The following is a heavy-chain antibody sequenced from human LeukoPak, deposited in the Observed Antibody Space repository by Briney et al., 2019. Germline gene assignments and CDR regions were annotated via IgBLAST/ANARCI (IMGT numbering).Heavy chain of an antibody. D-gene: IGHD3-3*01. Sequence: GESLKISCKGSGYSFTSYWIGWVRQMPGKGLEWMGIIYPGDSDTRYSPSFRGQVTISADKSISTAYLQWSSLKASDTAMYYCARRHYDFWSGFQGNVFDIWGQGTMVTVSS. CDR1: GYSFTSYW. J-gene: IGHJ3*02. V-gene: IGHV5-51*01. CDR3: ARRHYDFWSGFQGNVFDI. CDR2: IYPGDSDT.